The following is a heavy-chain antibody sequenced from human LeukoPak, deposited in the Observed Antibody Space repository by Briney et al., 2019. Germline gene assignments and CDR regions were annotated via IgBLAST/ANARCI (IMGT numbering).Heavy chain of an antibody. CDR1: GYSFTSYW. CDR3: ARHTPWFGEPQWVDY. V-gene: IGHV5-51*01. Sequence: GESLKISCKGSGYSFTSYWIGWVRQMPGKGLEWMGIIYPGDSDIRYSPSFQGQVTISADKPISTAYLQWSSLKASDTAMYYCARHTPWFGEPQWVDYWGKATLVTVSS. D-gene: IGHD3-10*01. J-gene: IGHJ4*02. CDR2: IYPGDSDI.